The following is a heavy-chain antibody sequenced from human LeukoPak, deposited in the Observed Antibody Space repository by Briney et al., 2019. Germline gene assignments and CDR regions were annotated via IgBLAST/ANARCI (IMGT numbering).Heavy chain of an antibody. J-gene: IGHJ6*03. D-gene: IGHD3-10*02. Sequence: PSETLSLTCTVSGASINNGVFCWSWIRQHPGKGLEWIGYIGYNGNTHYNPSLQSRVTISADTSKNQFSLNLSSVTAADTAVYYCARVPKYVRGYMDVWGKGPTVIASS. CDR3: ARVPKYVRGYMDV. V-gene: IGHV4-31*03. CDR1: GASINNGVFC. CDR2: IGYNGNT.